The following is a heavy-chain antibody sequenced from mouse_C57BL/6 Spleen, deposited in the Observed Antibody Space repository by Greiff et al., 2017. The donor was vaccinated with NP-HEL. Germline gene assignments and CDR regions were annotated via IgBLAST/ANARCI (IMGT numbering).Heavy chain of an antibody. CDR1: GYTFTSYW. V-gene: IGHV1-52*01. J-gene: IGHJ2*01. CDR3: ARGYPIGSLSTDY. Sequence: QVQLKQPGAELVRPGSSVKLSCKASGYTFTSYWMHWVKQRPIQGLEWIGNIDPSDSETHYNQKFKDKATLTVDKSSSTAYMQLSSLTSEDSAVYYCARGYPIGSLSTDYWGQGTTLTVSS. CDR2: IDPSDSET. D-gene: IGHD2-14*01.